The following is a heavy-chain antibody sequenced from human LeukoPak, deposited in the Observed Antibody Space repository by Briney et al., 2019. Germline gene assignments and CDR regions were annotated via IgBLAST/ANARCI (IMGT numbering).Heavy chain of an antibody. D-gene: IGHD2-21*02. J-gene: IGHJ4*02. CDR2: VMQHGTQK. CDR3: ARDSKSGLMVTAILDY. V-gene: IGHV3-7*01. CDR1: GFTFDSYW. Sequence: GGSLRLSCTASGFTFDSYWMTWVRQAPGKGLEWVASVMQHGTQKSYVDSVKGRFTTSRDNAKNSLYLQMDSLRAEDTAVYYCARDSKSGLMVTAILDYWGQGTLVSVSS.